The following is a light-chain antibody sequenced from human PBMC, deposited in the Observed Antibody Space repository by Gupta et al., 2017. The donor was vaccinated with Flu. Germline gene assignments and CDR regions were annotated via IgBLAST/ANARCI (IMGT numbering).Light chain of an antibody. CDR3: QQYGTSPLT. CDR2: GTS. CDR1: QSVASSD. Sequence: EIVLTQSPSTLSLSPGGGATLSCRASQSVASSDLAWYQQRPGQAPRLLIYGTSSRATGIPDRFSGSGSGTDFTLTISRLGPEDFAVYYCQQYGTSPLTFGGGTKVEIK. J-gene: IGKJ4*01. V-gene: IGKV3-20*01.